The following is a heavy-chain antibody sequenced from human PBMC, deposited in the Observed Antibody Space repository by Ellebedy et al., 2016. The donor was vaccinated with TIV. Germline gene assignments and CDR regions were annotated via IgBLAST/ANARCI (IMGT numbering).Heavy chain of an antibody. CDR2: IKLGGNEN. CDR3: ATDEGIY. Sequence: GESLKISCAASGFTFSDYWMNWVRQAPGKGLEWVANIKLGGNENFYVGSVVGRFTISSDHANNSLYLQMDSLRAEDTAVYYCATDEGIYWGQGTLVTVSS. CDR1: GFTFSDYW. D-gene: IGHD3-10*01. J-gene: IGHJ4*02. V-gene: IGHV3-7*03.